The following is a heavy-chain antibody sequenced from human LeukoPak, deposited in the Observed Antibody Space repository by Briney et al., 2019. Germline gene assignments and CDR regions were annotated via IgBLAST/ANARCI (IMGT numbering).Heavy chain of an antibody. J-gene: IGHJ4*02. Sequence: ASVKVSCKASGYAFTSYAMHWVRQAPGQRLEWMGWINAGNGNTKYSQKFQGRVTMTEDTSTDTAYMELSSLRSEDTAVYYCATIGAPVRRGARYFDYWGRGTLVTVSS. CDR3: ATIGAPVRRGARYFDY. D-gene: IGHD3-10*01. CDR2: INAGNGNT. CDR1: GYAFTSYA. V-gene: IGHV1-3*01.